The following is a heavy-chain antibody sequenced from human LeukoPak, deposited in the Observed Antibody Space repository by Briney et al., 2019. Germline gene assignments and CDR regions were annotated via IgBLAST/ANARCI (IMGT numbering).Heavy chain of an antibody. D-gene: IGHD3-10*02. V-gene: IGHV3-48*04. Sequence: GGSLRLSCAASGFTFSTYGMSWVRQAPGKGLEWLSYIGSSDSTTHYADSVKGRSTISRDNAKNSLYLQMNSLRAEDTAVYYCAELGITMIGGVWGKGTTVTISS. CDR2: IGSSDSTT. CDR1: GFTFSTYG. J-gene: IGHJ6*04. CDR3: AELGITMIGGV.